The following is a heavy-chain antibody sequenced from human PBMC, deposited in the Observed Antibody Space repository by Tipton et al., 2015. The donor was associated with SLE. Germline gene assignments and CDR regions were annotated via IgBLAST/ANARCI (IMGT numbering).Heavy chain of an antibody. Sequence: TLSLTCTVSGAFINSYSWTWIRQPPGKGLEWIGHNFYGGDTEYNPSLRSRVAISVDTSKNQFSLGLRSVTAADTAIYYCARRLFWPGNRIFPNNWFDPWGQGTLVTVSS. D-gene: IGHD2-15*01. CDR3: ARRLFWPGNRIFPNNWFDP. J-gene: IGHJ5*02. CDR2: NFYGGDT. V-gene: IGHV4-59*08. CDR1: GAFINSYS.